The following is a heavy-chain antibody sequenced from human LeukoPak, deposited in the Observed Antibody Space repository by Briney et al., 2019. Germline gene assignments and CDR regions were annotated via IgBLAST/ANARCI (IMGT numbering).Heavy chain of an antibody. CDR3: ARDAFQGSSWSNWFDS. D-gene: IGHD6-13*01. V-gene: IGHV1-18*01. CDR2: INANTGSK. Sequence: ASVKVSCKASGYIFNTNGLSWVRQAPGQGLEWVGWINANTGSKNNAQIFQGRGHMTTDTSTATAYMELTSLRSDDTATYYCARDAFQGSSWSNWFDSWGQGTLVIVSS. CDR1: GYIFNTNG. J-gene: IGHJ5*01.